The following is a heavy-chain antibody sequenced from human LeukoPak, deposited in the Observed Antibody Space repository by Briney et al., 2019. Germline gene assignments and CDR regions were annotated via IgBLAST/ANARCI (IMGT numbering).Heavy chain of an antibody. CDR3: ARPRGCGSSRCNNFDY. D-gene: IGHD2-2*01. V-gene: IGHV3-7*01. J-gene: IGHJ4*02. Sequence: GGSLRLSCAASGFTFSMSWMTWVRQAPGKGLEWVAKMNEYGSEIFYVDSVKGRFTISRDNDRNSLYLQMNRLRAEDTAVYYCARPRGCGSSRCNNFDYWGQGTLVTVSS. CDR1: GFTFSMSW. CDR2: MNEYGSEI.